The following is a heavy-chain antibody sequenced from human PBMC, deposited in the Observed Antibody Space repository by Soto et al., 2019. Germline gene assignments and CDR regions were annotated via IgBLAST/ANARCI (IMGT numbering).Heavy chain of an antibody. V-gene: IGHV3-7*05. D-gene: IGHD2-21*02. CDR2: TKQDGSET. Sequence: GGSLRLSCAASGFTFSNYWMSWVRQAPGRGLEWVANTKQDGSETYYMESVKGRFTISRDNAKKSLYLQMGSLRAEDTAVYYCARDLRFGTAWGFGSWGQGTLVTVSS. CDR3: ARDLRFGTAWGFGS. CDR1: GFTFSNYW. J-gene: IGHJ4*02.